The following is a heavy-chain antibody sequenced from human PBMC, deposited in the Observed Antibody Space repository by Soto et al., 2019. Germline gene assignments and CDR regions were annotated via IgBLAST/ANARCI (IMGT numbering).Heavy chain of an antibody. CDR1: GFTFSSYS. J-gene: IGHJ4*02. CDR3: ARRVGLLYYFDY. V-gene: IGHV3-21*01. D-gene: IGHD3-16*01. CDR2: ISSSSSYL. Sequence: EVQLVESGGGLVKPGGSLRLSCAASGFTFSSYSMNWVRQAPGKGLEWVASISSSSSYLYYADSVKGRYTLSRDNAKNSLYLQMNSLRAEDPAVYCCARRVGLLYYFDYWGQGTLVTVSS.